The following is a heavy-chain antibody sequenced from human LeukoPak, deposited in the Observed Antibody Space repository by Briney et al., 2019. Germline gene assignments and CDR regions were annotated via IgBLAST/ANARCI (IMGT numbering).Heavy chain of an antibody. CDR2: ISWNSGSI. CDR3: AKDISWSGSAFDY. V-gene: IGHV3-9*01. J-gene: IGHJ4*02. Sequence: CLRLSSAPSVFTLDDYAMHCVRQAPGKGLEWGSGISWNSGSIGYADSVKGRFTISTDNGKNSLYLQMNSLRAEDTALYYCAKDISWSGSAFDYWGQGTLVTVSS. D-gene: IGHD3-3*01. CDR1: VFTLDDYA.